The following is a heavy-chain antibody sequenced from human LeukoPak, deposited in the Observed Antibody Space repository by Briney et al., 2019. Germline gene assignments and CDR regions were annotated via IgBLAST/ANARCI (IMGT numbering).Heavy chain of an antibody. D-gene: IGHD1/OR15-1a*01. Sequence: ASVKVSCTASGYTFTSYGISWVRHAPGPGLEGMGWISAYNGNTNYYAQKLQGRVTMTTDTSTSTAYRALRSLRSDDTAVYYCVRDMKRSRAPWEHLGFDPWGQGTLVTVSS. J-gene: IGHJ5*02. CDR1: GYTFTSYG. CDR3: VRDMKRSRAPWEHLGFDP. V-gene: IGHV1-18*01. CDR2: ISAYNGNT.